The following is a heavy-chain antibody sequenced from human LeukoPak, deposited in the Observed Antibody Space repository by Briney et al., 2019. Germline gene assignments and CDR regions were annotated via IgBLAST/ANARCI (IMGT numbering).Heavy chain of an antibody. D-gene: IGHD2-8*01. V-gene: IGHV3-23*01. CDR1: GLTFSSYG. Sequence: GGSLRLSCAASGLTFSSYGMSWVRDAPGEGVEWVSAISSSGDSTFYADSVKGRFTISRDNSKNTLYLQMNSLRVDDTAMYYCARDPNGAYIGAFDFRGQGTMVTVSA. J-gene: IGHJ3*01. CDR3: ARDPNGAYIGAFDF. CDR2: ISSSGDST.